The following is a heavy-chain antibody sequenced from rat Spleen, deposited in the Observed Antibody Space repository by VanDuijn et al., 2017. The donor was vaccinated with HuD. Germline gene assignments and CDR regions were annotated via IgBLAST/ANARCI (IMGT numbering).Heavy chain of an antibody. CDR1: GLSLTSNS. CDR3: SCDGYY. V-gene: IGHV2-47*01. D-gene: IGHD1-12*03. Sequence: QVQLKESGPGLVQPSQTLSLTCTVSGLSLTSNSVSWIRQFPGKGLEWMGGIWDDETTDYNPALKSRLSISRDTSKSQVFLRMDSLQTDDTAIYFCSCDGYYWGQGVMVTVSS. J-gene: IGHJ2*01. CDR2: IWDDETT.